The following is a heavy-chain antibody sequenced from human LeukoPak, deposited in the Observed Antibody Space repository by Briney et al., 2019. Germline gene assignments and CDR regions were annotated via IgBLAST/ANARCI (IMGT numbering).Heavy chain of an antibody. D-gene: IGHD6-25*01. CDR1: GESFSGFY. CDR2: INDGGSI. CDR3: ARARDSATIDY. Sequence: SETLSLTCAVYGESFSGFYWTWICQPPGKGLEWIGEINDGGSIKYNTSLKSRVIMSVDTSKNQFSLRLTSMTDADTDVYYCARARDSATIDYWGQGIKVTVSS. J-gene: IGHJ4*01. V-gene: IGHV4-34*01.